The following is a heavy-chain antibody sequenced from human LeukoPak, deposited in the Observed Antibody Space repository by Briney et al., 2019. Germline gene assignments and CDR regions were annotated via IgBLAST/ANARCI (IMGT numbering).Heavy chain of an antibody. CDR3: ARQRGTMNGAFDI. CDR2: SYYSGST. CDR1: GGSISSSSYY. J-gene: IGHJ3*02. Sequence: PSETLSLTCTVSGGSISSSSYYWGWIRQPPGKGLEWFGSSYYSGSTYYNPSLKSRVTISVDTSKNQFSLKLSSVTAADTAVYYCARQRGTMNGAFDIWGQGTMVTVSS. D-gene: IGHD3-22*01. V-gene: IGHV4-39*01.